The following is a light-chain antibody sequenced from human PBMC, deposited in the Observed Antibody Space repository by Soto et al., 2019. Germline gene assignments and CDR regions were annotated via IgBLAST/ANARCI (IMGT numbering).Light chain of an antibody. CDR2: GAS. CDR3: QQYNTWLCIT. CDR1: QSVSSN. V-gene: IGKV3D-15*01. J-gene: IGKJ5*01. Sequence: EIVMTQSPATLSVSPGERATLSCRASQSVSSNLAWYQQNPGQAPRLLIYGASTRATGIPARLSGSGSETEFNINIRSLKYEDFSVYYCQQYNTWLCITFGQGTRLEIK.